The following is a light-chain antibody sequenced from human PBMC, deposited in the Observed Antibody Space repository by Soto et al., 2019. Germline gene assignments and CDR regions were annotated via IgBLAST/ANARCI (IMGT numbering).Light chain of an antibody. V-gene: IGKV3-11*01. CDR1: QSVRSY. Sequence: EIVLTQSPATLSLSPGERATLSCRASQSVRSYLAWYQQKPGQAPRLLIYDASNRATGTPARFSGSGSGTDFTLTISSLEPEDFAVYYCHQRANWWTSGRGTKVEIK. J-gene: IGKJ1*01. CDR2: DAS. CDR3: HQRANWWT.